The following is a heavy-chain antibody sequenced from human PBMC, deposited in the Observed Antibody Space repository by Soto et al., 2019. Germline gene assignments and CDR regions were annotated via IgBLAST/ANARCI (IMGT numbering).Heavy chain of an antibody. Sequence: PGVSLRLSCAASGVTFSSCSMCWVRQAPGKGLEWVSDIIDSGGSTYYADSVKGRFTISRDNSKSTLYLQMNSLRAEDTALYYCAKGRSYYYYYGVDVWGQGTTVTVSS. CDR1: GVTFSSCS. V-gene: IGHV3-23*01. J-gene: IGHJ6*02. CDR2: IIDSGGST. CDR3: AKGRSYYYYYGVDV.